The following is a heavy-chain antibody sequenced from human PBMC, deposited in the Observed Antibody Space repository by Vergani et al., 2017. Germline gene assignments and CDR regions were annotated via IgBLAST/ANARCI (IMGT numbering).Heavy chain of an antibody. D-gene: IGHD3-22*01. CDR2: IHPADSDT. CDR3: ARLYGGDSSGSKYFDY. CDR1: GYSFTNYW. Sequence: EVQLVQSGAEVKKPGASLKISCQISGYSFTNYWIGWVRQMPGKGLEWMGIIHPADSDTRYSPSFQGQVTISVDKSISTAYLQRGSLRASDSAMYYCARLYGGDSSGSKYFDYWGQGTLVTVSS. V-gene: IGHV5-51*01. J-gene: IGHJ4*02.